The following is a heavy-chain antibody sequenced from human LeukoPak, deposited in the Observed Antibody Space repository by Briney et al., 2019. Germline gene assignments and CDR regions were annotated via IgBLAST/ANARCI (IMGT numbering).Heavy chain of an antibody. J-gene: IGHJ4*02. CDR2: INPSGGST. CDR3: AREVVFREVFDY. Sequence: GASVKVSCKASAYTFTSYYMHWVRQAPAQGLEWMGIINPSGGSTSYAQKFQGRVTMTRDTSTSTVYMELSSLRSEDTAVYYCAREVVFREVFDYWGQGTLVTVSS. D-gene: IGHD3-10*01. V-gene: IGHV1-46*01. CDR1: AYTFTSYY.